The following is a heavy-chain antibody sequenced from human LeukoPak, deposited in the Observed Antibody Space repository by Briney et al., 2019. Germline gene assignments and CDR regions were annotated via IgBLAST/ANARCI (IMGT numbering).Heavy chain of an antibody. J-gene: IGHJ4*02. D-gene: IGHD1-26*01. CDR2: INWNSDSI. CDR3: ARLKIGSYSFEY. Sequence: GGSLRLSCAVSGFTFDDYAMHWVRQVPGKGLEWVSGINWNSDSIGYADSVKGRFTTSRDNAKNSLYLQMNSLRAEDTAVYYCARLKIGSYSFEYWGQGTLVTVSS. V-gene: IGHV3-9*01. CDR1: GFTFDDYA.